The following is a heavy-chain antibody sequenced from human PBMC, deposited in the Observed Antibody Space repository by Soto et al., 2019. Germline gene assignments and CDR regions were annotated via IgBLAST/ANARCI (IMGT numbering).Heavy chain of an antibody. CDR3: VMPWGGVAVTDAFDI. D-gene: IGHD2-15*01. CDR2: INHSGST. V-gene: IGHV4-34*01. CDR1: GGSFSGYY. J-gene: IGHJ3*02. Sequence: SETLSLTCAVYGGSFSGYYWSWIRQPPGKGLEWIGEINHSGSTNYNPSLKSRVTISVDTSKNQFSLKLSSVTAADTAVYYCVMPWGGVAVTDAFDIWGQGTMVTVSS.